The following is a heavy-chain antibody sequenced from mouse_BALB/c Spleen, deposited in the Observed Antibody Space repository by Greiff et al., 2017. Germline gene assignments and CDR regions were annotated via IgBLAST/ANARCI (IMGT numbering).Heavy chain of an antibody. CDR3: ARDGAGTGYYAMDY. Sequence: EVHLVESGGGLVQPGGSLRLSCATSGFTFTAYYMSWVRQPPGKALEWLGFIRNKANGYTTEYSASVKGRFTISRDNSQSILYLQMNTLRAEDSATYYCARDGAGTGYYAMDYWGQGTSVTVSS. CDR1: GFTFTAYY. V-gene: IGHV7-3*02. CDR2: IRNKANGYTT. D-gene: IGHD4-1*01. J-gene: IGHJ4*01.